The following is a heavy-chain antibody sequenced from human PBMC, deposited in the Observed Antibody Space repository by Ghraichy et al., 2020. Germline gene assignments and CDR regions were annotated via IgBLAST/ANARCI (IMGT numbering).Heavy chain of an antibody. CDR2: IFYSGSI. CDR3: ARMGGYKEALWY. D-gene: IGHD3-10*01. Sequence: SETLSLTCTVSGAPITTYFWSWIRQPPGKGLEWIGDIFYSGSINYNPSLKSRVTISIDASNNQFSLNLSSVTAADTAVYYCARMGGYKEALWYWGRGTLVAVSS. V-gene: IGHV4-59*01. J-gene: IGHJ4*02. CDR1: GAPITTYF.